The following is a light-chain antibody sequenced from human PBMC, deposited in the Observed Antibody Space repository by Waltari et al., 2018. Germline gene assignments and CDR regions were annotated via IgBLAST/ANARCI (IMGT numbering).Light chain of an antibody. CDR2: HAS. J-gene: IGKJ1*01. CDR1: ESISKY. CDR3: RHYVNLPAT. V-gene: IGKV3-20*01. Sequence: EIVLTQSPDTLSFSPGESATLSCRASESISKYLAWYQQTPGQAPRLLIYHASSRSSGIPDRFRGSGFGTDFSLTINRLEPEDFAVYYCRHYVNLPATFGQGTKLEIK.